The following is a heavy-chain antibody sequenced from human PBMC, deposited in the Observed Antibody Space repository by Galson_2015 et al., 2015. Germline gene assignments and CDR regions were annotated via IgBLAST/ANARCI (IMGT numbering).Heavy chain of an antibody. J-gene: IGHJ5*02. CDR1: GFSFSNYA. CDR3: AKVEAVVVVKGWFDP. V-gene: IGHV3-23*01. Sequence: SLRLSCAASGFSFSNYAMSWVRQAPGKGLEWVSSISAGGGRTYYAASVKGRFTVSRDNSKNTVWLQMNSLRADDTALYYCAKVEAVVVVKGWFDPWGQGTLVIVSS. CDR2: ISAGGGRT. D-gene: IGHD3-22*01.